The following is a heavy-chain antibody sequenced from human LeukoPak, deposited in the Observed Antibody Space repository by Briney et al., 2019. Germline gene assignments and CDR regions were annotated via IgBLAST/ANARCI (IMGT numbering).Heavy chain of an antibody. J-gene: IGHJ3*02. CDR2: ISYDGTNK. Sequence: GGSLGLSCAASGFTFSTYGMYWVRQAPGKGLEWMAFISYDGTNKYYADSVQGLFTISRDNSKNTLYLQMNSLRVEDTAVYYCAKDLSPLVWFVSGSDAFDIWGQGTMVTVSS. CDR1: GFTFSTYG. D-gene: IGHD3-10*01. V-gene: IGHV3-30*18. CDR3: AKDLSPLVWFVSGSDAFDI.